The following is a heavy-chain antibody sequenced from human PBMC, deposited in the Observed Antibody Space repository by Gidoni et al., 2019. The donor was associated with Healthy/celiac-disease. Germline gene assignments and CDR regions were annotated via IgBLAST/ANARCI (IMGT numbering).Heavy chain of an antibody. V-gene: IGHV3-30*18. D-gene: IGHD3-22*01. CDR2: ISYDGSNK. CDR3: AKGPRRYDSSGYYCDY. Sequence: QVQLVESGGGVVQPGRSLRLSCAASGFTFSSYGMHWVRQAPGKGLEGLAVISYDGSNKYYADSVKGRFTISRDNSKNTLYLQMNSLRAEDTAVDYCAKGPRRYDSSGYYCDYWGQGTLVTVSS. CDR1: GFTFSSYG. J-gene: IGHJ4*02.